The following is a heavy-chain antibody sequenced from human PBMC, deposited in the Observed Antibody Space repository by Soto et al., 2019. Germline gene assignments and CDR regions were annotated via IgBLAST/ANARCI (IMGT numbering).Heavy chain of an antibody. CDR2: ISYDGSNK. CDR1: GFTFRSYV. V-gene: IGHV3-30*03. Sequence: QVQLVESGGGVVQPGRSLRLSCAASGFTFRSYVMHWVRQAPGKGLEWVAIISYDGSNKYYVNSVKGRFTISRDNSNNTLYLQMNSLGAEDTAIYYCATDLSREVATTTKMYYHYGMDVWGQGTTVTVSS. CDR3: ATDLSREVATTTKMYYHYGMDV. J-gene: IGHJ6*01. D-gene: IGHD5-12*01.